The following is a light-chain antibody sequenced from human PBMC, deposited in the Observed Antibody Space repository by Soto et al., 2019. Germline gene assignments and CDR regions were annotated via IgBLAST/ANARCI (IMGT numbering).Light chain of an antibody. Sequence: DVVMTQSPDSLAVSLGERAAINCKSSQSILYTSNNKNYLAWYQQKPGQPPRLLIYWSSTREYGVPDRFSGSGSGTDFTLTISSLQAEDVAVYYFQKYCYIPYTFGQGNKLEI. J-gene: IGKJ2*01. CDR3: QKYCYIPYT. CDR1: QSILYTSNNKNY. CDR2: WSS. V-gene: IGKV4-1*01.